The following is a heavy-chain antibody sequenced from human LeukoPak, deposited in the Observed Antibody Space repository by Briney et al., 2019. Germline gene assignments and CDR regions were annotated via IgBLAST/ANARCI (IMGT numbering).Heavy chain of an antibody. CDR1: GGSISSGGYS. Sequence: PSETLSLTCAVSGGSISSGGYSWSWIRQPPGKGLEWIGYIYHSGSTYYNPSLKSRVTISVDRSKNQFSLKLSSVTAADTAVYYCARGPYCSSTSCDLRFWGYYYYGMDVWGQGTTVTVSS. J-gene: IGHJ6*02. CDR2: IYHSGST. V-gene: IGHV4-30-2*01. CDR3: ARGPYCSSTSCDLRFWGYYYYGMDV. D-gene: IGHD2-2*01.